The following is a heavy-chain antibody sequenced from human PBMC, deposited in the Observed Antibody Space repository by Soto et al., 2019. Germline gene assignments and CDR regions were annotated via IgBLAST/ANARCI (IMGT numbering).Heavy chain of an antibody. Sequence: QLQLQESGPGLVKPSETLSLTCTVSGGSISSSSYYWGWIRQPPGKGLEWIGSIYYSGSTYYKPSLKSRVTISVDTSKHQFSLKLSSVTAADTAVYYCARHDWAKPFDYWGQGTLVTVSS. CDR2: IYYSGST. J-gene: IGHJ4*02. CDR1: GGSISSSSYY. D-gene: IGHD3-9*01. V-gene: IGHV4-39*01. CDR3: ARHDWAKPFDY.